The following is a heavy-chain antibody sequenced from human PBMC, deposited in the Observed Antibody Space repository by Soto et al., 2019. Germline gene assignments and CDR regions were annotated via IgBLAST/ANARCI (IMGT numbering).Heavy chain of an antibody. Sequence: QITLKESGPTLVRPTQPLTLTCTFSGFSLSTSGLGVGWIRQPQGKALEWLALIYWNHDKRYSPSLKARLTIPQDTATSQAVLTMTHMDTMDTAKYYYAHRPRGWYLFDYWGQGTLDTVSP. J-gene: IGHJ4*02. V-gene: IGHV2-5*01. CDR3: AHRPRGWYLFDY. CDR2: IYWNHDK. CDR1: GFSLSTSGLG. D-gene: IGHD6-19*01.